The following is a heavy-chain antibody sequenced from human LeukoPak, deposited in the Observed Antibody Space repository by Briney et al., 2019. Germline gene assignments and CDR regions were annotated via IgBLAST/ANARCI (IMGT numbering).Heavy chain of an antibody. J-gene: IGHJ5*02. D-gene: IGHD1-1*01. CDR3: ARASSFDKTTRWNPAYFGP. CDR1: GGSLSGFY. V-gene: IGHV4-34*01. CDR2: INHSGTT. Sequence: SETLSLTCAVHGGSLSGFYWRWIRQPPGKGLEWIGEINHSGTTNYNPSLKSRVTISVDTSKNHVSLDLASVTAADTAVYYCARASSFDKTTRWNPAYFGPWGQGTLVTVSS.